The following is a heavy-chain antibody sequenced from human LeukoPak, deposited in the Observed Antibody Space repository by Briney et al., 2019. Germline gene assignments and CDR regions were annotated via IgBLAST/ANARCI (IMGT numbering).Heavy chain of an antibody. CDR1: GFTFSSYA. J-gene: IGHJ4*02. Sequence: GGSLRLSCAASGFTFSSYAMHWVRQAPGKGLEYVSAISSNGGSTYYANSVKGRFTISRDNSKNTLYLQMGSLRAEDMAVYYCARTEYSSGSFDYWGQGTLVTVSS. V-gene: IGHV3-64*01. CDR2: ISSNGGST. D-gene: IGHD3-22*01. CDR3: ARTEYSSGSFDY.